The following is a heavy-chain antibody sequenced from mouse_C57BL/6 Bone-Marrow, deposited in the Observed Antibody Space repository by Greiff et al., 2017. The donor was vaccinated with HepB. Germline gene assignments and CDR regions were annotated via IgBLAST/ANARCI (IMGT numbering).Heavy chain of an antibody. D-gene: IGHD1-1*01. CDR2: IYPGDGDT. Sequence: QVQLQQSGAELVKPGASVKISCKASGYAFSSYWMNWVKQRPGKGLEWIGQIYPGDGDTNYNGKFKGKATLTAYKSSSTAYMQLSSLTSEDSAVYFFARGPYYYGSSYWYFDVWGTGTTVTVSS. V-gene: IGHV1-80*01. CDR1: GYAFSSYW. J-gene: IGHJ1*03. CDR3: ARGPYYYGSSYWYFDV.